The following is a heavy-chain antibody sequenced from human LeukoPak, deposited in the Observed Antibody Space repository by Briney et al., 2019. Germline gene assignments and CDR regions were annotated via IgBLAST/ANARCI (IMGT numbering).Heavy chain of an antibody. D-gene: IGHD6-13*01. V-gene: IGHV1-2*02. J-gene: IGHJ6*02. CDR2: INPNSGGT. Sequence: ASVKVSCKASGYTFTGYYMHWVRQAPGQGLEWMGWINPNSGGTNYAQKFQGRVTMTRDTSISTAYMELSRLRSDDTAVYYCARGSNGYSSSWYYYYYGMDVWGQGTTVTVSS. CDR3: ARGSNGYSSSWYYYYYGMDV. CDR1: GYTFTGYY.